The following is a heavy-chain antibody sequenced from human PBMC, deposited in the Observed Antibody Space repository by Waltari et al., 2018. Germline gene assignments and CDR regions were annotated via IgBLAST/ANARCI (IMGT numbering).Heavy chain of an antibody. Sequence: QVQLVESGGGVVQPGRSLRLSCAASGFPFSRYAMPWVRPAPGKGLEWVAVISYDGSNKYYADSVKGRFTISRDNSKNTLYLQMNSLRAEDTAVYYCARDLKVYGAAPAAPDYWGQGTLVTVSS. J-gene: IGHJ4*02. CDR2: ISYDGSNK. D-gene: IGHD2-2*01. CDR1: GFPFSRYA. V-gene: IGHV3-30-3*01. CDR3: ARDLKVYGAAPAAPDY.